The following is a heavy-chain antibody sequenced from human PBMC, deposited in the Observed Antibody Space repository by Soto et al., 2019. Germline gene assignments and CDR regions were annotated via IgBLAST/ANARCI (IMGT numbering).Heavy chain of an antibody. CDR1: GFTFSDYG. CDR2: IWSHGSNK. CDR3: SRDGGNSIGYHDAFDI. D-gene: IGHD3-22*01. Sequence: QVQLVESGGGVVQPGRSLRLSCAASGFTFSDYGMHWVRQAPGKGLEWVAVIWSHGSNKLYADSVKGRFTISRDDSNNTVYLQMNSLRAEDTAVYYCSRDGGNSIGYHDAFDIWGQGTMVTVSS. V-gene: IGHV3-33*01. J-gene: IGHJ3*02.